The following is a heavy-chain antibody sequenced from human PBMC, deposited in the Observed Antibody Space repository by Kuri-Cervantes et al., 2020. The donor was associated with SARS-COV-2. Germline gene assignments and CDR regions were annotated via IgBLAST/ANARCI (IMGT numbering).Heavy chain of an antibody. D-gene: IGHD3-10*01. V-gene: IGHV3-21*01. CDR1: GFTFSSYS. CDR3: AKDEYYYGSGSYYAVDDY. J-gene: IGHJ4*02. Sequence: GESLKISCAASGFTFSSYSMNWVRQAPGKGLEWVSSISSSSSYIYYADSVKGRFTISRDNAKNSLYLQMNSLRAEDTAVYYCAKDEYYYGSGSYYAVDDYWGQGTLVTVSS. CDR2: ISSSSSYI.